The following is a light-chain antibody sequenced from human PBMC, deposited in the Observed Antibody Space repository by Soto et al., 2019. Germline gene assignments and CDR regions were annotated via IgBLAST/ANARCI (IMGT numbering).Light chain of an antibody. CDR3: SSYTSSSTLV. J-gene: IGLJ3*02. CDR1: SRDVGGYNY. Sequence: QAVVTQPASVSGSPGPAITISCTGTSRDVGGYNYVSWYQQHPGKAPKLMIYEVSNRPSGVSNRFSGSKSGNTASLTISGLQAEDEADYYCSSYTSSSTLVFGGGTKLTVL. CDR2: EVS. V-gene: IGLV2-14*01.